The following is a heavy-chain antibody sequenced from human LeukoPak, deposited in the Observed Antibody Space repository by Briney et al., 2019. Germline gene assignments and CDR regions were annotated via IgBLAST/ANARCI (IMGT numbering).Heavy chain of an antibody. J-gene: IGHJ4*02. Sequence: SETLSLTCSVSGGSISSYYWSWIRQPAGKGLEWIGRIYSSGSTNYNPSLKSRVTMSVDTSKNQFSLKLSSVTAADTAVYYCAGIAYHYFDYWGQGTLVTVSS. CDR2: IYSSGST. CDR1: GGSISSYY. D-gene: IGHD3-16*01. V-gene: IGHV4-4*07. CDR3: AGIAYHYFDY.